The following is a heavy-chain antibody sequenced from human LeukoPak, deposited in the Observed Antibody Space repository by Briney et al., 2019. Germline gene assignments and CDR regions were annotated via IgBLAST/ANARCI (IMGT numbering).Heavy chain of an antibody. CDR1: GFTFSSYA. D-gene: IGHD4-11*01. CDR2: ISYDGSNK. V-gene: IGHV3-30-3*01. CDR3: ATETTVTGEFDY. Sequence: GRSLRLSCAASGFTFSSYAMHWVRQAPGKGLEWVAVISYDGSNKYYADSVKGRFTISRDNSKNTLYLQMNSLRAEDTAVYCCATETTVTGEFDYWGQGTLVTVSS. J-gene: IGHJ4*02.